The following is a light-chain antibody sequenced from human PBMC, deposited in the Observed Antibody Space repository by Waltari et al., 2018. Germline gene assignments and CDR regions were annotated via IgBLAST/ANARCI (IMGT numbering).Light chain of an antibody. CDR2: DAS. V-gene: IGKV3-11*01. Sequence: EIVLTQSPATLSLSPGERATLPCRASQSVSSFLAGYQQKPGQTPRLLINDASNRATSIPARFSGSGSGTDFTLTISSLEPEDFAVYYCQQRSDWPLTFGGGTKVEVK. J-gene: IGKJ4*01. CDR3: QQRSDWPLT. CDR1: QSVSSF.